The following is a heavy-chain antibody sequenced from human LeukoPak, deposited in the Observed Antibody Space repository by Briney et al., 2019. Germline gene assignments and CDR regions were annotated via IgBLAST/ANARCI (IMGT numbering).Heavy chain of an antibody. Sequence: PGGSLXXSCAASGFTFSSYAMSGVRQAPGKGVEGVSAISGSGGSTYYADSVKGRFTIYRDNYKNTLYLQMNSLSAEDTAVYYCAKRYSSSWELDYWGQGTLVTVSS. D-gene: IGHD6-13*01. CDR3: AKRYSSSWELDY. V-gene: IGHV3-23*01. CDR1: GFTFSSYA. J-gene: IGHJ4*02. CDR2: ISGSGGST.